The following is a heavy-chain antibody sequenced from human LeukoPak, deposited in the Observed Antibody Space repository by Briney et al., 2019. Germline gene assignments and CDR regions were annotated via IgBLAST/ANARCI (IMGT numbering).Heavy chain of an antibody. CDR3: ARDYGDYVRGYYSDF. J-gene: IGHJ4*02. CDR2: VYYSGST. D-gene: IGHD4-17*01. Sequence: SETLSLTCTVSGGSITSRSYYWGWIRQPPGKGLEWIGSVYYSGSTYYNPSLKSRVTISVDTSKNKFSLKLRSVTAADTAVYFCARDYGDYVRGYYSDFWGQGTLVTVSS. V-gene: IGHV4-39*02. CDR1: GGSITSRSYY.